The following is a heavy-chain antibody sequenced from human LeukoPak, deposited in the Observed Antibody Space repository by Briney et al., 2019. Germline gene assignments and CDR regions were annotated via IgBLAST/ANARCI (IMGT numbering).Heavy chain of an antibody. J-gene: IGHJ4*02. CDR2: ITWDGAST. D-gene: IGHD1-26*01. CDR3: AKDIGGSYEFYFAY. CDR1: GFTFDDYA. Sequence: GGSLRLSCAASGFTFDDYAMHWVRQAPGKGLEWVSLITWDGASTYYADSVKGRFTISRDNSKNSLYLQINSLRPEDTALYYCAKDIGGSYEFYFAYWGQGTLVTVSS. V-gene: IGHV3-43D*03.